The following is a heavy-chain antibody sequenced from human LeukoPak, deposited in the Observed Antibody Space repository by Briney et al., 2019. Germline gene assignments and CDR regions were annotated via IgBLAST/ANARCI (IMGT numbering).Heavy chain of an antibody. CDR1: GFTFSGHW. V-gene: IGHV3-7*01. CDR2: INQGGSDK. J-gene: IGHJ4*02. Sequence: PGGSLRLSCAASGFTFSGHWMSWVRQAPGKGLEWVANINQGGSDKYSVASVKGRFTISRDNANNLLYLQMNSLRAEDMAGFYCTRDRSRAEDDWGQGTLVTVSS. D-gene: IGHD1-14*01. CDR3: TRDRSRAEDD.